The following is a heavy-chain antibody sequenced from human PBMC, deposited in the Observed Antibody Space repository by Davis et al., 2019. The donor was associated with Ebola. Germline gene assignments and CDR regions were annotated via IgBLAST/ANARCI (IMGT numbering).Heavy chain of an antibody. CDR2: IKQDGSEK. CDR1: GFTFSSYS. D-gene: IGHD3-3*01. J-gene: IGHJ6*02. CDR3: AREPTYYDFWSGHPSPNMDV. V-gene: IGHV3-7*01. Sequence: PGGSLRLSCAASGFTFSSYSMNWVRQAPGKGLEWVANIKQDGSEKYYVDSVKGRFTISRDNAKNSLYLQMNSLRAEDTAVYYCAREPTYYDFWSGHPSPNMDVWGQGTTVTVSS.